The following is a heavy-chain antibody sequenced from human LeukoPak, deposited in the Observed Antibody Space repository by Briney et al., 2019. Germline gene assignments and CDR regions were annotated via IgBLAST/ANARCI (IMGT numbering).Heavy chain of an antibody. CDR2: IHYSENT. J-gene: IGHJ2*01. CDR1: GGSISSTTYY. D-gene: IGHD6-19*01. Sequence: PSETLSLTCTVSGGSISSTTYYWGWIRQPPGKGLEWIGSIHYSENTYYNPSLKSRVTISVDTSKNQFSLELTSVTAADTAVYYCARPGIEVAGNYWYFDLWGRGTLVTVSS. V-gene: IGHV4-39*01. CDR3: ARPGIEVAGNYWYFDL.